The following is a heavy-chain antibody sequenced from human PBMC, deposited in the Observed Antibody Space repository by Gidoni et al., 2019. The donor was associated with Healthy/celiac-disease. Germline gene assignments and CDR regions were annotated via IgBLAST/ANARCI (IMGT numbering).Heavy chain of an antibody. V-gene: IGHV1-69*08. CDR3: ARDTGICSSTSCHAGAFDI. D-gene: IGHD2-2*01. Sequence: QVQLVQSGAEVKKPGSSVKVSCKASGGTFSSYTISWVRQAPGQGLEWMGRIIPILGIANYAQKFQGRVTITADKSTSTAYMELSSLRSEDTAVYYCARDTGICSSTSCHAGAFDIWGQGTMVTVSS. J-gene: IGHJ3*02. CDR1: GGTFSSYT. CDR2: IIPILGIA.